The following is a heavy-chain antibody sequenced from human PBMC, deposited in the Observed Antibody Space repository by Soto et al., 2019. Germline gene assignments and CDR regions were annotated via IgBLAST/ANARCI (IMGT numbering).Heavy chain of an antibody. CDR2: IRSKAYGGTT. CDR1: GFTFGDYA. V-gene: IGHV3-49*03. Sequence: GGSLRLSCTASGFTFGDYAMSWFRQAPGKGLEWVGFIRSKAYGGTTEYAASVKGRFTISRDDSKSIAYLQMNSLKTEDTAVYYCTTTTGTPSTLYYYYYYYMDVWGKGTTVTVSS. CDR3: TTTTGTPSTLYYYYYYYMDV. D-gene: IGHD1-1*01. J-gene: IGHJ6*03.